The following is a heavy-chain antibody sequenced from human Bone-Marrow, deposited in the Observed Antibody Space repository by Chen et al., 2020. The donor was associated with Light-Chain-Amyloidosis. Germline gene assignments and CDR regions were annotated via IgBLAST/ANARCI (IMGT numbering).Heavy chain of an antibody. Sequence: EVQLVESGGGLVQPGRSLRLSCAASGFTFDDYAMHWVRLVPGKGLEWVSGINWDSGFIDYADSVKGRFTISRDNAKNSLYLQMNSLRTEDTALYYCVKDVENSSPSYFDYWGQGTLVTVS. J-gene: IGHJ4*02. D-gene: IGHD6-6*01. CDR2: INWDSGFI. CDR1: GFTFDDYA. CDR3: VKDVENSSPSYFDY. V-gene: IGHV3-9*01.